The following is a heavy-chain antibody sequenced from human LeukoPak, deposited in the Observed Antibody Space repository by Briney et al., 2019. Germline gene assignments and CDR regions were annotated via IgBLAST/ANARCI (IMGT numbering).Heavy chain of an antibody. V-gene: IGHV5-51*01. CDR3: ARYSPDVVVAPSAQFDY. Sequence: GESLKISCKGSGYSFSSYWIAWVRQMPGEGVGWMEIIYPGDSDTRYSPSFEGQVTIPANKTITTAYFQWNSLKASDTATYYCARYSPDVVVAPSAQFDYWGQGTLVTVSS. J-gene: IGHJ4*02. CDR1: GYSFSSYW. D-gene: IGHD2-2*01. CDR2: IYPGDSDT.